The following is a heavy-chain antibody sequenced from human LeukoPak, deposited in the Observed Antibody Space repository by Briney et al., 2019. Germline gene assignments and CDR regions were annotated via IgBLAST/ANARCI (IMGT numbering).Heavy chain of an antibody. D-gene: IGHD6-13*01. V-gene: IGHV3-23*01. CDR2: ISAGGGST. CDR1: GLTFSDYS. CDR3: AKDAAGPEY. J-gene: IGHJ4*02. Sequence: GGSLRLSCAAPGLTFSDYSMTWVRQAPGKGLFWVSGISAGGGSTYYADSVKGRFTISRDNSRNTLHLQMNSLRAEDTAVYYCAKDAAGPEYWGQGTLVTVPS.